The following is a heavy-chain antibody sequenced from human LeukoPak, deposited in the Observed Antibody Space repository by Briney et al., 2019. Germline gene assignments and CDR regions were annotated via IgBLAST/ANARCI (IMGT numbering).Heavy chain of an antibody. CDR1: GGTFSSYA. CDR3: ARGLKVAATPDYYYYGMDV. D-gene: IGHD2-15*01. J-gene: IGHJ6*02. V-gene: IGHV1-69*04. Sequence: SVNVSCKASGGTFSSYAISWVRQAPGQGLEWMGRIIPILGIANYAQKFQGRVTITADKSTSTAYMELSSLRSEDTAVYYCARGLKVAATPDYYYYGMDVWGQGTTVTVSS. CDR2: IIPILGIA.